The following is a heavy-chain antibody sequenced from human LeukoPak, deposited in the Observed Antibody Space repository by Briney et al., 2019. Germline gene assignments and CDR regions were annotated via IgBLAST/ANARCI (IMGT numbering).Heavy chain of an antibody. CDR3: ARLKEYQLLYVEYYFDY. V-gene: IGHV5-51*01. CDR2: IYPGDSDT. CDR1: GYSFTSYW. D-gene: IGHD2-2*02. Sequence: GESLKISCKGSGYSFTSYWIGWVRQMPGKGLEWMGIIYPGDSDTRYSPSFQGQVTISADKSISTAYLQWSSLKASDTAMYYCARLKEYQLLYVEYYFDYWGQGTLVTVSS. J-gene: IGHJ4*02.